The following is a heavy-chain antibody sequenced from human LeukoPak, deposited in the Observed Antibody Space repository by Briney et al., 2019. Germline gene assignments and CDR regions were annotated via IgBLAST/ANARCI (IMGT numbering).Heavy chain of an antibody. V-gene: IGHV3-30-3*01. D-gene: IGHD6-13*01. Sequence: PGGSLRLSCAASGFTFSSYAMHWVRQAPGKGLEWVAVISYDGSNKYYADSVKGRFTISRDNSKNTLYLQMNSLRAEDTAVYYCASSNLLAAGWFDPWGQGTLVTVSS. J-gene: IGHJ5*02. CDR1: GFTFSSYA. CDR2: ISYDGSNK. CDR3: ASSNLLAAGWFDP.